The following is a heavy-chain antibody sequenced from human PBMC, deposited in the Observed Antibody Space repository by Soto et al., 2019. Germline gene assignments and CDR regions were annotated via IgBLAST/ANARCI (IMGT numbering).Heavy chain of an antibody. D-gene: IGHD3-9*01. V-gene: IGHV3-30*18. CDR3: AKGYYDILTVNNWFDP. CDR1: GFTFSSYG. Sequence: GGSLRLSCAASGFTFSSYGMHWVRQAPGKGLEWVAVISYDGSNKYYADSVKGRFTISRDNSKNTLYLQMNSLRAEDTAVYYCAKGYYDILTVNNWFDPWGQGTLVTVSS. J-gene: IGHJ5*02. CDR2: ISYDGSNK.